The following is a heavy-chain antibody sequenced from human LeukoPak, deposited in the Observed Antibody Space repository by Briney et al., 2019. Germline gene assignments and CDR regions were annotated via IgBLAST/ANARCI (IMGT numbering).Heavy chain of an antibody. CDR2: FYSDGNT. Sequence: GGSLRLSCAASGFTVITNDMTWVRQAPGKGLGWVSVFYSDGNTKCADSVQGRFTISRDNSKNTLYLEMNSLSPDDTAVYYCARGVEPLAANTLAYWGQGTLVTVSS. CDR1: GFTVITND. CDR3: ARGVEPLAANTLAY. D-gene: IGHD1-14*01. J-gene: IGHJ4*02. V-gene: IGHV3-53*01.